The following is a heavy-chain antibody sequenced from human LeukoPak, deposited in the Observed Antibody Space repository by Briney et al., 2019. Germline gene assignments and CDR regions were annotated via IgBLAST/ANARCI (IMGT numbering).Heavy chain of an antibody. CDR3: AKDRCSNGIGCYYYYMDV. CDR2: IQYDGSNE. CDR1: RFTFSSYG. V-gene: IGHV3-30*02. D-gene: IGHD2-8*01. J-gene: IGHJ6*03. Sequence: GGPLRLSCAASRFTFSSYGMHWVRQAPGKGLEGVAYIQYDGSNEQYADSVKGRFSISRDSSKNILYLQMNSLRAEDTAVYYCAKDRCSNGIGCYYYYMDVWGKGTTVTISS.